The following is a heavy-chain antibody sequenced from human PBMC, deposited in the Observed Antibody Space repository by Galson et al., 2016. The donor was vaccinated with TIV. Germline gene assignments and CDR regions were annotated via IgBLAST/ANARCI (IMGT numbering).Heavy chain of an antibody. D-gene: IGHD4-17*01. J-gene: IGHJ4*02. CDR2: VNPNSGNT. CDR3: ARSGDYGDY. V-gene: IGHV1-8*02. Sequence: SVKVSCKASGYTFTSYDINWVRQATGQGLEWMGWVNPNSGNTGYAQKFRGRVTMTRNTSVRTAYMELSSLRAEDTAVYYCARSGDYGDYWGQGTLVTVSS. CDR1: GYTFTSYD.